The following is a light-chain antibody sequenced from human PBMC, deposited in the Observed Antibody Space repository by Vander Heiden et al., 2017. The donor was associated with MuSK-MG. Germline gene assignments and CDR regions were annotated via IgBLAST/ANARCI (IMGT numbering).Light chain of an antibody. CDR3: AAWDDSHNGVV. CDR1: NSNIGSNM. J-gene: IGLJ2*01. CDR2: SND. Sequence: SVLPQPPSASWTPGQRVTRSCSGSNSNIGSNMVNWYQQGPGTAPQLLIHSNDQRPSGVPERFSGSRSGSSASLAISGLQSDDAADYYCAAWDDSHNGVVFGGGTKLTVL. V-gene: IGLV1-44*01.